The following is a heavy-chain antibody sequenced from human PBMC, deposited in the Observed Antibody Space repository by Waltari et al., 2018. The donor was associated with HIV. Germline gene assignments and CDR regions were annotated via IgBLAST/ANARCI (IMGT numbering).Heavy chain of an antibody. CDR3: ARALYDSWSGYNYFYRGMDV. CDR1: GFTFSSYA. Sequence: DGQLVESGGGLVQPGGSLRLSCAASGFTFSSYAMHWVRQAPGKGLEYVSVISSNGGSTNYANSVKGRFTISRDNSRNSLYLQMGSLRTEDMAVYYCARALYDSWSGYNYFYRGMDVWGQGTTVTVSS. CDR2: ISSNGGST. V-gene: IGHV3-64*01. J-gene: IGHJ6*02. D-gene: IGHD3-3*01.